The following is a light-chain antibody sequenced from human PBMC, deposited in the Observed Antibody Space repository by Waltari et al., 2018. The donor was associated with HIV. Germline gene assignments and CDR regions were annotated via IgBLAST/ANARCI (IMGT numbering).Light chain of an antibody. J-gene: IGKJ4*01. V-gene: IGKV3-15*01. CDR3: QQYDVWPLT. CDR1: RTVGLN. CDR2: GAS. Sequence: DILLTQSPSTPSVSPGVRGTLSCRSIRTVGLNLAWYQQRPGQPPKLLVYGASIRASGVSSRFSGSGSGTEFTLTITSVRSEDFAMYFCQQYDVWPLTFGGGTNVDLK.